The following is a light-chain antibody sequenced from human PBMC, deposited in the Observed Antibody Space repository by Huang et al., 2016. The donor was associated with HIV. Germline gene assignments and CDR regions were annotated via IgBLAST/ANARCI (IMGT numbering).Light chain of an antibody. CDR3: HQSSRLPVT. CDR1: QSIGNS. CDR2: YGS. J-gene: IGKJ2*01. V-gene: IGKV6-21*02. Sequence: EIVLTQSPDFQSVTPKEKVTISCRASQSIGNSLHWYQQKPNQSPKRLIKYGSQSISGVPSRFGGSGSGTEFTLIISSLETEDIATYYCHQSSRLPVTFGQGTKLEIK.